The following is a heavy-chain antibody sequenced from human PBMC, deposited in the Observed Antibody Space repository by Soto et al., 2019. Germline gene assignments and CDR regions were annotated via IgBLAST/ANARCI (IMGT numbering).Heavy chain of an antibody. Sequence: SETLSLTCAVYGGSFSGYYWSWIRQPPGKGLEWIGEINHSGSTNYNPSLKSRVTISVDTSKNQFSLKLSSVTAADTAVYYCARGNYDRPPWGYWGQGTLVTVSS. CDR2: INHSGST. V-gene: IGHV4-34*01. D-gene: IGHD3-22*01. CDR3: ARGNYDRPPWGY. CDR1: GGSFSGYY. J-gene: IGHJ4*02.